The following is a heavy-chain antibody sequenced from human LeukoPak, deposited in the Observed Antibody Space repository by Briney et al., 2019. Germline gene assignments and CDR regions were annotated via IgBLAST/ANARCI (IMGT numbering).Heavy chain of an antibody. CDR1: GYTFTSYY. D-gene: IGHD2-2*01. V-gene: IGHV1-46*01. J-gene: IGHJ6*02. CDR3: ARVPGVGYCSSTSCYSSGMDV. Sequence: ASVKVSCKAPGYTFTSYYMHWVRQAPGQGLEWMGIINPSGGSTSYAQKFQGRVTMTRDTSTSTVYMELSSLRSEDTAVYYCARVPGVGYCSSTSCYSSGMDVWGQGTTVTVSS. CDR2: INPSGGST.